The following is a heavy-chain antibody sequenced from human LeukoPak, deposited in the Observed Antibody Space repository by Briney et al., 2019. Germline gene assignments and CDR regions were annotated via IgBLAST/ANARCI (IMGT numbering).Heavy chain of an antibody. Sequence: SETLSLTCTVSGGSISSYYWSWIRQPAGKGLEWIGRIYTSGSTNYNPSLKSRVIMSVDTSKNQFSLKLSSVTAADTAVYYCARAIDYYDSSGYYYDYWGQGTLVTVSS. J-gene: IGHJ4*02. CDR2: IYTSGST. D-gene: IGHD3-22*01. V-gene: IGHV4-4*07. CDR3: ARAIDYYDSSGYYYDY. CDR1: GGSISSYY.